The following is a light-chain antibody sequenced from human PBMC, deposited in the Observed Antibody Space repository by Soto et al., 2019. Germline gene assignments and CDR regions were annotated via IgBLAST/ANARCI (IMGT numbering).Light chain of an antibody. Sequence: QSVLTQPASVSGSPGQSITISCTGTSSDVGGYNYVTWYQHHPGKAPKFLIYDVSERPSGVSNRFSGSKSGNTASLTISGLQAEDEADYYCCSYTSSTTPYVFGTGTKLTV. J-gene: IGLJ1*01. CDR1: SSDVGGYNY. V-gene: IGLV2-14*03. CDR2: DVS. CDR3: CSYTSSTTPYV.